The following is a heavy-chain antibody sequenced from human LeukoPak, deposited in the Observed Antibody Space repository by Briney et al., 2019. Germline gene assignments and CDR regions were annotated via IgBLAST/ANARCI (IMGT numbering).Heavy chain of an antibody. D-gene: IGHD2-15*01. V-gene: IGHV7-4-1*02. CDR2: INTNTGNP. CDR1: GYTFTSYA. CDR3: ARALADCSGGSCYSGYFDY. J-gene: IGHJ4*02. Sequence: ASVTVSCKASGYTFTSYAMNWVRQAPGQGLEWMGWINTNTGNPTYAQGFTGRFVFSLDTSVSTAYLQISSLKAEDTAVYYCARALADCSGGSCYSGYFDYWGQGTLVTVSS.